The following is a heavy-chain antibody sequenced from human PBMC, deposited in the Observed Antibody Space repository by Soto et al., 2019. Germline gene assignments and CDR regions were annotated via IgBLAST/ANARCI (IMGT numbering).Heavy chain of an antibody. CDR3: ARLLSGSYYVGHYYYGMDV. J-gene: IGHJ6*02. CDR2: IYYSGST. CDR1: GGSISSGDYY. Sequence: PSETLSLTCTVSGGSISSGDYYWSWIRQPPGKGLEWIGYIYYSGSTYYNPSLKSRVTISVDTSKNQFSLKLSSVTAADTAVYYCARLLSGSYYVGHYYYGMDVWGQGTTVTVSS. V-gene: IGHV4-30-4*01. D-gene: IGHD1-26*01.